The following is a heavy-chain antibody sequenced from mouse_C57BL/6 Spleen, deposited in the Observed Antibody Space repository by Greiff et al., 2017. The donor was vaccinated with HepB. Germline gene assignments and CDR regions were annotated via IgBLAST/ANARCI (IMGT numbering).Heavy chain of an antibody. Sequence: QVQLQQSGAELVRPGTSVKVSCKASGYAFTNYLIEWVKQRPGQGLEWIGVINPGSGGTNYNEKFKGKETLPADKSSSTAYMQHSSLTSEDSAVYFCARYYGSSYWYFDVWGTGTTVTVSS. D-gene: IGHD1-1*01. J-gene: IGHJ1*03. V-gene: IGHV1-54*01. CDR3: ARYYGSSYWYFDV. CDR2: INPGSGGT. CDR1: GYAFTNYL.